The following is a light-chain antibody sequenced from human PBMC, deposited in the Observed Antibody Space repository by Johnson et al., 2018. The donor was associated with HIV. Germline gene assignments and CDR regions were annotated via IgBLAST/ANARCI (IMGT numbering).Light chain of an antibody. J-gene: IGLJ1*01. CDR1: SSNIGNNY. V-gene: IGLV1-51*02. CDR3: ATWDTSLSVGGA. CDR2: ENN. Sequence: QSVLTQPPSVSAAPGQKVTISCSGSSSNIGNNYVSWYQQLPGTAPKLLIYENNKRPSGIPDRFSGSKSGTSATLGITGLQTGDEADYYCATWDTSLSVGGAFGTGTKVTVL.